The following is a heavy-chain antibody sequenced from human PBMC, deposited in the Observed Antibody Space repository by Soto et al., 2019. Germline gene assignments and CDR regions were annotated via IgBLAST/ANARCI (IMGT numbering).Heavy chain of an antibody. CDR2: MNPNSGNT. J-gene: IGHJ5*02. CDR1: GYTFTSYD. D-gene: IGHD6-13*01. V-gene: IGHV1-8*01. CDR3: ARERSAAGAGWFDP. Sequence: QGQLVQSGAEVKKPGASVKVSCKASGYTFTSYDINWVRQATGQGLEWMGWMNPNSGNTDYAQKFQGTVTMTRNTSISTAYMELSSLRSEDTAVYYCARERSAAGAGWFDPWGQGTLVTVSS.